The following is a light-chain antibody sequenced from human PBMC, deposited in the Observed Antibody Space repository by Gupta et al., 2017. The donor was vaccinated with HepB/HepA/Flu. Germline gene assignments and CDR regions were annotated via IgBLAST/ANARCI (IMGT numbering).Light chain of an antibody. Sequence: DIQMTQPPSSLSAFVGDRVTITCQASPDIDNNKLNWYHQRPGQAPKLLLYDVSKSQPGVPSRFTRCGSATQFTFTIISLQPEHIGTYYCQQVHYLPLTFGGGTKVEI. J-gene: IGKJ4*01. CDR3: QQVHYLPLT. CDR1: PDIDNN. CDR2: DVS. V-gene: IGKV1-33*01.